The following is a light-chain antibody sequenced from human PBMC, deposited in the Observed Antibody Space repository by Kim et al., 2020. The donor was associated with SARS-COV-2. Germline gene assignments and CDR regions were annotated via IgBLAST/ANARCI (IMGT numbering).Light chain of an antibody. Sequence: QSVLTQPPSVSGAPGQRVTISCTGNSSNIGAGYDVHWYQQPPGTTPKLLIHHGSERPSGVPDRFSGSKSGTSASLAITGLLAEDEADYYCLWYDSSLSGHVFGTGTKVTVL. J-gene: IGLJ1*01. CDR3: LWYDSSLSGHV. V-gene: IGLV1-40*01. CDR2: HGS. CDR1: SSNIGAGYD.